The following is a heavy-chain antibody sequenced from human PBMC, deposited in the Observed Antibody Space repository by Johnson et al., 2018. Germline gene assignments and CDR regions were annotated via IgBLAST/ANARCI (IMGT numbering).Heavy chain of an antibody. CDR2: IYSGGST. CDR3: ARDTDDFWSGDGYYYMDV. D-gene: IGHD3-3*01. Sequence: VQLVESGGGLVQPGGSLRLSCAASGFTVSSNYMSWVRQAPGKGLEWVSVIYSGGSTYYADSVKGRFTISRDNSKNTLYLQMNRLGAEDTAVYYCARDTDDFWSGDGYYYMDVWGKGTPVTVSS. CDR1: GFTVSSNY. V-gene: IGHV3-66*02. J-gene: IGHJ6*03.